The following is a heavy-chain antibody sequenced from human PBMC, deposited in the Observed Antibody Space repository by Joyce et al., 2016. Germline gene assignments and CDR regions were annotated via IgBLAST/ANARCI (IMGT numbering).Heavy chain of an antibody. CDR3: ARGRVGTTFDY. D-gene: IGHD1-26*01. Sequence: QVQLQQWGAGLLKPSETLSLTCAVYGGSFSRYDWRWIRQSPGQGLEWIGEINHRGTTNYNPALRSRVSISVDTSKNQFYLRLGSVTAADTAVYYCARGRVGTTFDYWGQGTLVTVSS. CDR1: GGSFSRYD. V-gene: IGHV4-34*01. J-gene: IGHJ4*02. CDR2: INHRGTT.